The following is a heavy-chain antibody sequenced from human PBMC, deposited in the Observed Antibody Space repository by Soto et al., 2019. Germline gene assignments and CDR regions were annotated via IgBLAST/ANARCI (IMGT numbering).Heavy chain of an antibody. Sequence: GSLRLSCAVSGFIFSDFSMNWVRQAPGKGLEWVASIGSSGGYIFYADSVKGRFTISRDNANKSLDLEINSLRGEDTAVYYCAREKKHQSLGGRFGMDVWGQGTTVTVSS. CDR3: AREKKHQSLGGRFGMDV. J-gene: IGHJ6*02. CDR2: IGSSGGYI. CDR1: GFIFSDFS. V-gene: IGHV3-21*01. D-gene: IGHD2-2*01.